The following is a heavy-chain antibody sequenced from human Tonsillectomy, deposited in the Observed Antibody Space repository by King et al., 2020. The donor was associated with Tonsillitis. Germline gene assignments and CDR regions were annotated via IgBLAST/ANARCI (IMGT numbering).Heavy chain of an antibody. CDR3: ARRRWLHQGCYFDY. D-gene: IGHD5-24*01. J-gene: IGHJ4*02. Sequence: QLVQSGGGLVQPGGSLRLSCAASGFTFNSYWMTWVRQAPGKGLEWVANIKKDGGEKYCVDSVKGRFTISRDNAKNSLYLQMKSLRAEDTAVYYCARRRWLHQGCYFDYWGQGTLVTVSS. CDR2: IKKDGGEK. V-gene: IGHV3-7*01. CDR1: GFTFNSYW.